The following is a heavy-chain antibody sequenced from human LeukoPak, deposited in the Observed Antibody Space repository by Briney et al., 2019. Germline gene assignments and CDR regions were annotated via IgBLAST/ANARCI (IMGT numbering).Heavy chain of an antibody. J-gene: IGHJ5*02. CDR3: ASLSSGSYNWFDP. D-gene: IGHD1-26*01. Sequence: SESLSLTCTVSGGSISSYYWSWIRQPPGKGLEWIGYIYYSGSTNYNPSLKSRVTISVDTSKNQFSLKLSSVTAADTAVYYCASLSSGSYNWFDPWGQGTLVTVSS. V-gene: IGHV4-59*01. CDR2: IYYSGST. CDR1: GGSISSYY.